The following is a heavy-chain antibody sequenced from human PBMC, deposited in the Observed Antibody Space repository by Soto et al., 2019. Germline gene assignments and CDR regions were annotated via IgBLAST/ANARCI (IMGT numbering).Heavy chain of an antibody. V-gene: IGHV3-23*01. Sequence: LRLSCAASGFTFNNYAMNWVRQAPGKGLEWVSSILGSGDSTYYADSVKGRFTISRDNSKNTLYLQVNSLRAEDTAVYYCARRAPHYFQYWGQGTLVTVSS. CDR3: ARRAPHYFQY. CDR2: ILGSGDST. J-gene: IGHJ4*02. CDR1: GFTFNNYA.